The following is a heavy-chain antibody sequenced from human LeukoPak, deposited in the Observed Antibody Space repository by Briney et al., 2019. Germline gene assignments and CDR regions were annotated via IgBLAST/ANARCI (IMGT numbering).Heavy chain of an antibody. CDR2: IWYAGSNK. CDR3: AKDFRPFCSGGSCYSVDY. V-gene: IGHV3-33*06. Sequence: GGSLRLSCAASGFTFSSYGMHWVRQAPGKGLEWVAVIWYAGSNKYYADSVKGRFTISRDNSKNTLYLQMNSLRAEDTAVYYCAKDFRPFCSGGSCYSVDYWGQGTLVTVSS. CDR1: GFTFSSYG. J-gene: IGHJ4*02. D-gene: IGHD2-15*01.